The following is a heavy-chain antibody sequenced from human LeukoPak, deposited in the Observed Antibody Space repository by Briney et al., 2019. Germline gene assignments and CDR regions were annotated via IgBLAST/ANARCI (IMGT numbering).Heavy chain of an antibody. CDR2: IIPIFGTA. V-gene: IGHV1-69*01. Sequence: SVKVSCKASGGTFSIYAISWVRQAPGQGLEWMGGIIPIFGTANYAQKFQGRVTITADESTSTAYMELSSLRSEDTAVYYCARGSGPAAIRRAYYYYGMDVWGQGTTVTVSS. D-gene: IGHD2-2*02. J-gene: IGHJ6*02. CDR1: GGTFSIYA. CDR3: ARGSGPAAIRRAYYYYGMDV.